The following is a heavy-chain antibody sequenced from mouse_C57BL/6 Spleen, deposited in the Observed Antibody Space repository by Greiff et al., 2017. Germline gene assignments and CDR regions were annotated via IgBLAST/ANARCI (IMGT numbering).Heavy chain of an antibody. CDR2: IYPGDGDT. CDR1: GYAFSSYW. V-gene: IGHV1-80*01. Sequence: VKLMESGAELVKPGASVKISCKASGYAFSSYWMNWVKQRPGKGLEWIGQIYPGDGDTNYNGKFKGKATLTADKSSSTAYMQLSSLTSEDSAVYFCARTADLDYWGQGTSVTVSS. CDR3: ARTADLDY. J-gene: IGHJ4*01.